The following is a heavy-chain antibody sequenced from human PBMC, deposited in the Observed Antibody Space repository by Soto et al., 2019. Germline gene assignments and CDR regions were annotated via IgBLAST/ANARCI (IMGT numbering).Heavy chain of an antibody. CDR3: ARVYGYYYYYTDV. V-gene: IGHV1-3*01. CDR1: GYTFTIYA. D-gene: IGHD2-8*01. Sequence: ASVKVACKAYGYTFTIYAMHWVRQAPGHRLEWMGPNNAGNSNTKNSQERQGRVTMTRDRAASTAYMELSSLRSEDTAVYYWARVYGYYYYYTDVGGKGTTVAVS. CDR2: NNAGNSNT. J-gene: IGHJ6*03.